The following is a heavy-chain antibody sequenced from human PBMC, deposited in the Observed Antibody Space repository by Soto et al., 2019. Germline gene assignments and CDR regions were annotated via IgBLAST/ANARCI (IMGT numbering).Heavy chain of an antibody. Sequence: SETLSLTCTVSGGSISSYYWSWIRQPPGKGLEWIGYIYYSGSTNYNPSPKSRATISVDTSKNQFSLKLSSVTAADTAVYYCARGASMVRGVIISYYYYYMDVWGKGTTVTVSS. D-gene: IGHD3-10*01. CDR2: IYYSGST. V-gene: IGHV4-59*01. J-gene: IGHJ6*03. CDR1: GGSISSYY. CDR3: ARGASMVRGVIISYYYYYMDV.